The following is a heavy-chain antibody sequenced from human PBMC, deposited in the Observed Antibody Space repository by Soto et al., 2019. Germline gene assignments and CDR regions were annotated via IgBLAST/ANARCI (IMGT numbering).Heavy chain of an antibody. CDR2: IIPIFGKT. CDR3: ARASGAFDI. V-gene: IGHV1-69*13. Sequence: ASVKVSCKASGGTFSSYAISWVRQAPGQGLEWMGGIIPIFGKTNYAQKFQGRVTMTADASTSTAYMELRSLRSDDTAVYYCARASGAFDIWGQGTMVTVSS. J-gene: IGHJ3*02. CDR1: GGTFSSYA.